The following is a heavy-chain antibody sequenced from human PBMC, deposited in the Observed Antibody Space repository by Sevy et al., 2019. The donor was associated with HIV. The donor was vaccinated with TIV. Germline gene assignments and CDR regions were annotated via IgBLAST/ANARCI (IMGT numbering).Heavy chain of an antibody. D-gene: IGHD2-8*01. CDR2: IIGTGLST. Sequence: GGSLRLSCTASGFTFSNYAMSWVSQSPGKGLEWVSGIIGTGLSTYYADSVKGRFTISRDNSQNKIYLQMNSLRPEDTAIYYCAKIDCVNAVCYYEDYWGQGPLVTVSS. V-gene: IGHV3-23*01. CDR1: GFTFSNYA. CDR3: AKIDCVNAVCYYEDY. J-gene: IGHJ4*02.